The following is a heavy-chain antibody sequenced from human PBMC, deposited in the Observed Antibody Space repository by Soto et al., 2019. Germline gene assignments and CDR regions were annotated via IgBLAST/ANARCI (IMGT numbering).Heavy chain of an antibody. CDR2: ISYDASHT. J-gene: IGHJ6*02. V-gene: IGHV3-30*18. Sequence: QVQVVESGGGVVQPGRSLRLSCAASGFTFNTCAMHWVRQAPGKGLEWVALISYDASHTDYADSVKGRFTISRDSSDNTLSLIMNSLRPEDMAVYYCAKSSGKYYPESRVMHVWGQGITVTVSS. CDR3: AKSSGKYYPESRVMHV. CDR1: GFTFNTCA. D-gene: IGHD1-26*01.